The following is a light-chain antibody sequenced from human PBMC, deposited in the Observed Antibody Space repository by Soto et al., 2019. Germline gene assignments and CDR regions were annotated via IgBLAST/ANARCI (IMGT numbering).Light chain of an antibody. CDR3: QEYNSDSGLP. Sequence: DIQMTQSPSTLSASVGDRVTITCRASQSISNWLAWYQQKPGKAPKLLIYTASNLVSGVPSRFSGSGSGTEFTLTISSLQPDDFATYYCQEYNSDSGLPFGGGTKVEIK. V-gene: IGKV1-5*03. CDR1: QSISNW. J-gene: IGKJ4*01. CDR2: TAS.